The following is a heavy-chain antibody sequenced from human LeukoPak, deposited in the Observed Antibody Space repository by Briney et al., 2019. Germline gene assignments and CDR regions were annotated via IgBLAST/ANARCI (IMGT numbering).Heavy chain of an antibody. Sequence: GGSLRLSCAASGFSVSTNYMGWVRQAPGKGLEWVSIIYSGDNTYYPDSVKSRFTISRDNSKNTLCLQMNSLRVEDTAVYYCARDWGKGYCSGGSCYSTLFNFWGQGTLVTVSS. D-gene: IGHD2-15*01. V-gene: IGHV3-66*01. J-gene: IGHJ4*02. CDR3: ARDWGKGYCSGGSCYSTLFNF. CDR2: IYSGDNT. CDR1: GFSVSTNY.